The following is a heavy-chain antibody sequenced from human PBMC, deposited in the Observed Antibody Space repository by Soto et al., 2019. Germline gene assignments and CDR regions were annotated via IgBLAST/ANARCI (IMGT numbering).Heavy chain of an antibody. CDR3: ARDAESVSSITYFDY. D-gene: IGHD6-6*01. CDR2: INTDGSST. CDR1: VFSFSIYW. V-gene: IGHV3-74*01. J-gene: IGHJ4*02. Sequence: RGGSLKLSCAASVFSFSIYWMHWFRQAPGKGLVWVSRINTDGSSTTYADSVKGRFTISRDNAKNTLYLQMNSLRAEDTAVYFCARDAESVSSITYFDYWAQGTLVTVSS.